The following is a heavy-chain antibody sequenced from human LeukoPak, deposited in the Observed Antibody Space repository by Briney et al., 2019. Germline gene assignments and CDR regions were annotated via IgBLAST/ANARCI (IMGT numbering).Heavy chain of an antibody. V-gene: IGHV1-46*01. D-gene: IGHD2-15*01. Sequence: ASVKVSCKASGYTFTSYYMHWVRQAPGQGLEWRGIINPSGGSTSYAQKFQGRVTMTRDTSTSTVYMELSSLRSEDTAVYYCARGNVGGGNTYYFDYWGQGTLVTVSS. CDR1: GYTFTSYY. CDR3: ARGNVGGGNTYYFDY. CDR2: INPSGGST. J-gene: IGHJ4*02.